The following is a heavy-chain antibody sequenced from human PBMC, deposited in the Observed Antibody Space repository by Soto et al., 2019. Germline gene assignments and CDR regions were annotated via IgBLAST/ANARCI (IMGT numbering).Heavy chain of an antibody. V-gene: IGHV3-33*01. CDR3: ARQGPYDYIWGSYRYLDY. D-gene: IGHD3-16*02. CDR1: GFTFSSYG. J-gene: IGHJ4*02. CDR2: IWYDGSNK. Sequence: GGSLRLSCAASGFTFSSYGMHWVREAPGKGLEWVAVIWYDGSNKYYADSVKGRFTISRDNSKNTLYLQMNSLRAEDTAVYYCARQGPYDYIWGSYRYLDYWGQGTLVTVSS.